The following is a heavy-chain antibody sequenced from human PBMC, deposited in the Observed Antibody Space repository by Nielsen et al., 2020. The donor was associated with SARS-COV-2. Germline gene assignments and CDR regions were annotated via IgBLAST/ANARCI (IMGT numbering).Heavy chain of an antibody. CDR3: AKSGDNWSGVGVDY. D-gene: IGHD1-1*01. CDR1: GFTFDDYA. J-gene: IGHJ4*02. Sequence: SLKISCAASGFTFDDYAMHWVRQAPGKGLEWVSGISWNSGSIGYADSVKGRFTISRDNAKNSLYLQMNSLRAEDTALYYCAKSGDNWSGVGVDYWGQGTLVTVSS. CDR2: ISWNSGSI. V-gene: IGHV3-9*01.